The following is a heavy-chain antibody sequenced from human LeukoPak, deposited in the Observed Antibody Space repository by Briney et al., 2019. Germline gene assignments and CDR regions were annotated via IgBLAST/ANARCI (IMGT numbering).Heavy chain of an antibody. Sequence: SETLSLTCTVSDGSISSGSYYWGWIRQPPRKGLEWIASIYSSGSTYYNPSLKSRVTISVDTSKNQFSLKLSSVTAADTAVYYCARDLKVGFYYDSSGSYSFDPWGQGILVTVSS. D-gene: IGHD3-22*01. CDR3: ARDLKVGFYYDSSGSYSFDP. J-gene: IGHJ5*02. CDR1: DGSISSGSYY. CDR2: IYSSGST. V-gene: IGHV4-39*07.